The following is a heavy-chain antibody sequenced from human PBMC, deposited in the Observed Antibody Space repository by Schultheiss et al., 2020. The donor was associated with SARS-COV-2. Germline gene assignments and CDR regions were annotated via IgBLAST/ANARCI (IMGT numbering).Heavy chain of an antibody. D-gene: IGHD6-6*01. CDR2: IYYSGST. CDR3: ARVRGYSSSSPFDY. J-gene: IGHJ4*02. Sequence: SETLSLTCTVSGGSISSSSYYWGWIRQPPGKGLEWIGSIYYSGSTYYNPSLKSRVTISVDTSKNQFSLKLSSVTAADTAVYYCARVRGYSSSSPFDYWGQGTLVTVSS. CDR1: GGSISSSSYY. V-gene: IGHV4-39*07.